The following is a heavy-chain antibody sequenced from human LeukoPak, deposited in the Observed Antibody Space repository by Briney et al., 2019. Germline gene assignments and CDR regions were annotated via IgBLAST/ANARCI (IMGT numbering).Heavy chain of an antibody. CDR3: ARDRRTPLERREGISDY. Sequence: AASVKVSCKASGGTFSSYAISWVRQAPGQGLEWMGRIIPILGIANYAQKFQGRVTITADKSTSTAYMELSSLRSEDTAVYYCARDRRTPLERREGISDYWGQGTLVTVSS. V-gene: IGHV1-69*04. CDR1: GGTFSSYA. CDR2: IIPILGIA. D-gene: IGHD1-1*01. J-gene: IGHJ4*02.